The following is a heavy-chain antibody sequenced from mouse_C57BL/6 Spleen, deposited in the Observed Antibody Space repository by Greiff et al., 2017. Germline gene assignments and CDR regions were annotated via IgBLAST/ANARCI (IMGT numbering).Heavy chain of an antibody. D-gene: IGHD1-1*01. V-gene: IGHV5-12*01. Sequence: EVHLVESGGGLVQPGGSLKLSCAASGFTFSDYYMYWVRQTPEKRLEWVAYISNGGGSTYYPDTVKGRFTISRDNAKNTLYLQMSRLESEDTAMYYCARRGGSSYYWYFDVWGTGTTVTVSS. CDR2: ISNGGGST. CDR1: GFTFSDYY. J-gene: IGHJ1*03. CDR3: ARRGGSSYYWYFDV.